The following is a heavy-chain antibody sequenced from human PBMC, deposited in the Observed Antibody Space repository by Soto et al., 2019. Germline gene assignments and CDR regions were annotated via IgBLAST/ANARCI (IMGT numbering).Heavy chain of an antibody. CDR3: AQFTRGRGVGRGPSLCYYYYDMDV. Sequence: RGESLKISCKGSGYSFTSYWIGWVRQMPGKGLEWMGIIYPGDSDTRYSPSFQGQVPISADKPISTAYLPWSSLKASDTAMYYCAQFTRGRGVGRGPSLCYYYYDMDVWGQGTTVTVSS. CDR2: IYPGDSDT. CDR1: GYSFTSYW. V-gene: IGHV5-51*01. J-gene: IGHJ6*02. D-gene: IGHD3-10*01.